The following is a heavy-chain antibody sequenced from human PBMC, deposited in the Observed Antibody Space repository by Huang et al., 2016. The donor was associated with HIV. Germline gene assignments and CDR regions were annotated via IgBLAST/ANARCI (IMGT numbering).Heavy chain of an antibody. D-gene: IGHD6-19*01. Sequence: QVQLVESGGGVVQPGRSLRFSCAASGFGLSNYGIPWVRKAPGKGLEWVAVISYDGNKKYYADSVEGRFTISRDNSNNTLFLQMNSLRAEDTAVYYCGKDWTGSSGWFTLHYYYYGMDVWGQGTTVTVSS. J-gene: IGHJ6*02. CDR1: GFGLSNYG. CDR2: ISYDGNKK. V-gene: IGHV3-30*18. CDR3: GKDWTGSSGWFTLHYYYYGMDV.